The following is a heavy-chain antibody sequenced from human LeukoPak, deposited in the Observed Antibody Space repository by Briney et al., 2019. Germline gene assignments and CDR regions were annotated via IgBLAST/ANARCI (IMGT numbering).Heavy chain of an antibody. CDR2: ISHDGSNK. V-gene: IGHV3-30*03. CDR1: GFTFSSYG. D-gene: IGHD3-22*01. Sequence: GGSLRLSCAASGFTFSSYGMHWVRQAPGKGLEWVAVISHDGSNKYYADSVKGRFTISRDNSKNTLYLQMNSLRAEDTAVYYCARSAYYYDSRGYHNYYYYGMDVWGRGTTVTVSS. CDR3: ARSAYYYDSRGYHNYYYYGMDV. J-gene: IGHJ6*02.